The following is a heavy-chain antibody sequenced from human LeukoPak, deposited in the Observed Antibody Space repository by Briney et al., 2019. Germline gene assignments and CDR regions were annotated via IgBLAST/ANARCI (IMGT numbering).Heavy chain of an antibody. CDR1: GFTFSDYY. CDR2: IYTSGST. Sequence: GSLRLSCAASGFTFSDYYMGWIRQAPGKGLEWIGRIYTSGSTNYNPSLKSRVTMSVDTSKNQFSLKLTSVTAADTAVYYCARDRYGSGSYYKSWFDPWGQGTLVTVSS. V-gene: IGHV4-4*07. CDR3: ARDRYGSGSYYKSWFDP. D-gene: IGHD3-10*01. J-gene: IGHJ5*02.